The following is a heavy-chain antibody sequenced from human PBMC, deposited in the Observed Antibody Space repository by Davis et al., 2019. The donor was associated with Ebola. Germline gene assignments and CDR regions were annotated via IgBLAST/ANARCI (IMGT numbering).Heavy chain of an antibody. Sequence: SETLSLTCAVYGGSFSGYYWSWIRQPPGKGLEWIGEINHSGSTNYNPSLKSRVTISVDTSKNQFSLKLSSVTAADTAVYYCARGWATVTPFDIWGQGTMVTVSS. D-gene: IGHD4-11*01. V-gene: IGHV4-34*01. CDR2: INHSGST. J-gene: IGHJ3*02. CDR3: ARGWATVTPFDI. CDR1: GGSFSGYY.